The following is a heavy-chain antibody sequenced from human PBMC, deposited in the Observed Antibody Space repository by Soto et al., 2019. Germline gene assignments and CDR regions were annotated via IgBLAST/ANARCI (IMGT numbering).Heavy chain of an antibody. J-gene: IGHJ6*02. Sequence: PGASLKISCKGSGYSFTSYWIGWVRQMPGKGLEWMGIIYPGDSDTRYSPSFQGQVTISADKSISTAYLQWSSLKASDTAMYYCARQDVVVVAATPIYYGMDVWGQGTTVTVSS. D-gene: IGHD2-15*01. CDR1: GYSFTSYW. CDR3: ARQDVVVVAATPIYYGMDV. V-gene: IGHV5-51*01. CDR2: IYPGDSDT.